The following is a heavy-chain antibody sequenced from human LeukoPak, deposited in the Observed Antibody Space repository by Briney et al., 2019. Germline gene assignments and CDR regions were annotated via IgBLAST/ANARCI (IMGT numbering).Heavy chain of an antibody. CDR1: GYTFTSYG. D-gene: IGHD3-22*01. J-gene: IGHJ6*03. Sequence: GASVKASCKASGYTFTSYGISWVRQAPGQGLEWMGWISAYNGNTNYAQKLQGRVTMTTDTSTSTAYMELRSLRSDDTAVYYCARDYGDHYYDSSGYYKYYYMDVWGKGTTVTVSS. V-gene: IGHV1-18*01. CDR2: ISAYNGNT. CDR3: ARDYGDHYYDSSGYYKYYYMDV.